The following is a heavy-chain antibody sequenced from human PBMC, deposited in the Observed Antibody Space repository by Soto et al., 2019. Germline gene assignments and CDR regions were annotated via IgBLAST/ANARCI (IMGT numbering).Heavy chain of an antibody. D-gene: IGHD2-2*01. CDR1: GGTFSNYA. CDR3: AIGTRTSWTCDF. V-gene: IGHV1-69*01. J-gene: IGHJ4*02. CDR2: IIPLTETP. Sequence: QVQVVQSGAEVKKPGSSVKVSCKASGGTFSNYAISWVRQAPGHGLEWVGGIIPLTETPGYAQTVQGRLTITADEITSAADLELSSLRSDDTAVYYCAIGTRTSWTCDFWGQGNLVTVSS.